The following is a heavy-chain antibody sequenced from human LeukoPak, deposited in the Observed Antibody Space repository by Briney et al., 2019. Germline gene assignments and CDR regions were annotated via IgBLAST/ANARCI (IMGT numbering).Heavy chain of an antibody. J-gene: IGHJ4*02. V-gene: IGHV1-46*01. Sequence: ASVKVSGKASGYTFSTYYMHWVRQAPGQGLEWVGIINPSGGTTTYAQKFQGRVTMTRDTSTSTVYMELSSLRIEDTAVYYCSRDLGGSYNDYWGQGTMVTVSS. D-gene: IGHD1-26*01. CDR2: INPSGGTT. CDR3: SRDLGGSYNDY. CDR1: GYTFSTYY.